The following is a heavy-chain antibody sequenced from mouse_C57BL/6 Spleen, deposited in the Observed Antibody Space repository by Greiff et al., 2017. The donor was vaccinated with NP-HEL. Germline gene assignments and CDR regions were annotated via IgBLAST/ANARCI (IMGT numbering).Heavy chain of an antibody. Sequence: EVKLVESGPGLVKPSQSLSLTCSVTGYSITSGYYWNWIRQFPGNKREWMGYISYDGSNNYNPSLKNRISITRDTSKNQFFLKLNSVTTEDTATYYCAREGYAIAYWGQGTLVTVSA. J-gene: IGHJ3*01. CDR2: ISYDGSN. V-gene: IGHV3-6*01. CDR3: AREGYAIAY. D-gene: IGHD3-1*01. CDR1: GYSITSGYY.